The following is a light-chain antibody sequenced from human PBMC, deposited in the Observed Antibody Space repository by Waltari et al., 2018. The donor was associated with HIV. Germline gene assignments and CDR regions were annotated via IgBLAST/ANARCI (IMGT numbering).Light chain of an antibody. CDR2: AAS. CDR3: QQSYSTPYT. CDR1: QSISSY. Sequence: DIQMTQSPSSLSASVGDRVTITFRASQSISSYLNWYQQKPGKAPKLLIYAASSLQSGGPSRFSGSGSGTDFTLTISSLQPEDFATYYCQQSYSTPYTFGQGTKLEIK. V-gene: IGKV1-39*01. J-gene: IGKJ2*01.